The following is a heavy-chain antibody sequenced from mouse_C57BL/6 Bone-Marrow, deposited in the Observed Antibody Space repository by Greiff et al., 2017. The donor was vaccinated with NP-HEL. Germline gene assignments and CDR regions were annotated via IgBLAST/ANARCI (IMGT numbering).Heavy chain of an antibody. CDR1: GYSFTDYN. Sequence: VHVKQSGPELVKPGASVKISCKASGYSFTDYNMNWVKQSNGKSLEWIGVINPNYGTTSYNQKFKGKATLTVDQSSSTAYMQLNSLTSEDSAVYYCARPDYYGTRDYAMDYWGQGTSVTVSS. D-gene: IGHD1-1*01. CDR2: INPNYGTT. J-gene: IGHJ4*01. V-gene: IGHV1-39*01. CDR3: ARPDYYGTRDYAMDY.